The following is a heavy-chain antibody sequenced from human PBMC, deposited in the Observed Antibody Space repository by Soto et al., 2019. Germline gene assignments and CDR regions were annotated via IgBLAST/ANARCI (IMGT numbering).Heavy chain of an antibody. D-gene: IGHD6-19*01. V-gene: IGHV4-39*01. CDR3: ANSRGQWAHL. Sequence: SETLSLTCTVSGGSISSSSYYWGWIRQPPGKGLEWIGSIYYSGSTYYNPSLKSRVTISVDTSKNQFSLKLSSVTAADTAVYYCANSRGQWAHLWGQGTLVTFSS. CDR1: GGSISSSSYY. CDR2: IYYSGST. J-gene: IGHJ4*02.